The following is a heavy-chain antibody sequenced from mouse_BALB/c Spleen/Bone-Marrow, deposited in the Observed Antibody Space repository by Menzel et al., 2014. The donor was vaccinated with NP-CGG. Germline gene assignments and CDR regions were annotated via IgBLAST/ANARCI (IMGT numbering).Heavy chain of an antibody. J-gene: IGHJ3*01. V-gene: IGHV5-17*02. D-gene: IGHD2-1*01. CDR2: ISSGSSTI. CDR3: ARGGNYAWFAY. Sequence: EVKLVESGGGLVQPGGSRKLSCAASGFTFSSFGMHWVRQAPEKGLEWVAYISSGSSTIYYADTVEGRFTISRDNPKNTLFLQMTSLRSEDTAMYYCARGGNYAWFAYWGQGTLVTVSA. CDR1: GFTFSSFG.